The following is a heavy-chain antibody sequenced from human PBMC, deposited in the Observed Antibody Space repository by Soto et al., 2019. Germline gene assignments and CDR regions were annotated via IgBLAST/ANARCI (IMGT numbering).Heavy chain of an antibody. J-gene: IGHJ6*02. CDR2: IHYRGTT. CDR1: GASISSPTNF. D-gene: IGHD2-15*01. V-gene: IGHV4-30-4*01. Sequence: SETLSLTCTVSGASISSPTNFWSWVRQAPGKGLEWIGFIHYRGTTFYNPSLKRPLTLSVDTSNNQFSLNLTSVTAAHTAVYYCATARGYCPGPSCNIFYFYGQDGSGQGTRVTVSS. CDR3: ATARGYCPGPSCNIFYFYGQDG.